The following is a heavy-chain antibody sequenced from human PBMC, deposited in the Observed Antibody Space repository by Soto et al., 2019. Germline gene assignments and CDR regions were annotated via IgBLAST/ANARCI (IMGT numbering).Heavy chain of an antibody. CDR1: GGSANTADYY. J-gene: IGHJ5*02. Sequence: QVQLQESGPGLVKPSQTLSLTCTVSGGSANTADYYWTWIRQSPGKGLEWIVNIYYDGSAYPNPSLTSRVTASVDTSKDQFSLNLFSVTAADTAVYYCARRMRDTYQYYNWFDPWGQGTLVTVSS. V-gene: IGHV4-30-4*01. CDR3: ARRMRDTYQYYNWFDP. CDR2: IYYDGSA. D-gene: IGHD3-16*02.